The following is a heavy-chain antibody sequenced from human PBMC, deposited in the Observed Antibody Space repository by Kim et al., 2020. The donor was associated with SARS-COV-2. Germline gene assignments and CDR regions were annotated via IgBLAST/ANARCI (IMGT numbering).Heavy chain of an antibody. V-gene: IGHV3-7*05. D-gene: IGHD3-10*01. Sequence: GGSLRLSCAVSGFTFRSYWMSWVRQGPGKGPEWVANIKQDGSEKYYVDSVKGRFTISRDNAKNLLYLQMNSLRVEDTAVYYCARDGYGSGGYFWFYWGHGTLVTVSS. J-gene: IGHJ4*01. CDR3: ARDGYGSGGYFWFY. CDR2: IKQDGSEK. CDR1: GFTFRSYW.